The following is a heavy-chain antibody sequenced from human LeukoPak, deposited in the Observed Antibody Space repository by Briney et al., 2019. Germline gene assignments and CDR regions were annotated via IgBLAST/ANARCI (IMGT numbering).Heavy chain of an antibody. CDR1: GFTFSSYA. CDR3: AKDLGSGWPSGWFDP. J-gene: IGHJ5*02. Sequence: GGSLSLSCAASGFTFSSYAMSWVCHAPGKGQEWVSAISGSGGSTYYADSVKGRFTISRDNSKNTLYLQMNSLRAEDTAVYYCAKDLGSGWPSGWFDPWGQGTLVTVSS. CDR2: ISGSGGST. V-gene: IGHV3-23*01. D-gene: IGHD6-19*01.